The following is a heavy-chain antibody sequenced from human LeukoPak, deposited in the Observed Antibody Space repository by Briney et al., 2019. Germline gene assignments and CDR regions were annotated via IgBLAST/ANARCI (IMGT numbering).Heavy chain of an antibody. CDR1: GGSISSGGYY. V-gene: IGHV4-31*03. D-gene: IGHD4-11*01. J-gene: IGHJ6*02. CDR2: IYYSGST. CDR3: ARAQVTNYYYYGMDV. Sequence: SETLSLTCTVSGGSISSGGYYWSWIRQHPGKGLEWMGYIYYSGSTYYNPSLKSRVTISVDTSKNQFSLKLSSVTAADTAVYYCARAQVTNYYYYGMDVWGQGTTVTVSS.